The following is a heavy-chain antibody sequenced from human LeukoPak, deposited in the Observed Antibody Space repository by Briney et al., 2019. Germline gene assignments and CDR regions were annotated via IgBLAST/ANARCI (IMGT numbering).Heavy chain of an antibody. Sequence: LETLSLTCTVSGDPISSYYWSWIRQPPGKGLEWIGYIYYSGSTNYNPSLKSRVTISVDTSKNQFSLKLRSLTTADTAVYYYARATGGVSGYAIFDYWGQGTLVTVSS. CDR1: GDPISSYY. D-gene: IGHD2-2*01. V-gene: IGHV4-59*01. CDR3: ARATGGVSGYAIFDY. CDR2: IYYSGST. J-gene: IGHJ4*02.